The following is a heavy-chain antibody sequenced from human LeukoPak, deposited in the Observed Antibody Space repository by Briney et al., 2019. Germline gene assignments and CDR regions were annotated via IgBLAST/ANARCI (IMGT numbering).Heavy chain of an antibody. V-gene: IGHV3-48*04. J-gene: IGHJ4*02. CDR2: ISSSGSTK. CDR1: GFTFSSYR. CDR3: ARDRRDFLTGFYDY. Sequence: PGGSLRLSCAASGFTFSSYRMNWVRQAPGKGLEWISYISSSGSTKYYADSVKGRFTISRDNAKNSLYLQMNSLRAEDTAVYYCARDRRDFLTGFYDYWGLGTLVTVSS. D-gene: IGHD3-9*01.